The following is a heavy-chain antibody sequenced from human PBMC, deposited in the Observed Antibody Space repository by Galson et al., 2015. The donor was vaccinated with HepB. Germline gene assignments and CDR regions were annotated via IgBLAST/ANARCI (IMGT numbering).Heavy chain of an antibody. V-gene: IGHV1-24*01. CDR3: AADPFESSYGDFDH. J-gene: IGHJ4*02. Sequence: SVKVSCKASGGTFTSYSINWVRQAPGQGLEWMGGFDFEDGETLYAQKFQGRVTMTEDTSADMAYTELSGLRSEDTALYYCAADPFESSYGDFDHWGQGTLVIVTS. CDR2: FDFEDGET. CDR1: GGTFTSYS. D-gene: IGHD3-22*01.